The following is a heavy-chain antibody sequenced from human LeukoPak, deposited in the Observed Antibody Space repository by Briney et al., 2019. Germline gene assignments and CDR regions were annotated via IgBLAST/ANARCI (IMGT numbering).Heavy chain of an antibody. J-gene: IGHJ3*02. CDR2: ISAYNGNT. CDR3: ARDPMIVVVQGSAFDI. CDR1: GYTFTSCG. Sequence: GASVKVSCKASGYTFTSCGISWVRQAPGQGLEWMGWISAYNGNTNYAQKLQGRVTMTTDTSTSTAYMELRSLRSDDTAVYYCARDPMIVVVQGSAFDIWGQGTMVTVSS. V-gene: IGHV1-18*01. D-gene: IGHD3-22*01.